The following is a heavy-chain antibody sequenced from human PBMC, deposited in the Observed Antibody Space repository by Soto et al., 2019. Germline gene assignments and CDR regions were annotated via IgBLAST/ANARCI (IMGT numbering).Heavy chain of an antibody. J-gene: IGHJ6*01. CDR1: GFPFTSSA. Sequence: KVSCKASGFPFTSSALQLVRQARGQRLEWIGWIVVGSGNTNYAQKFQERVTITRDMSTSTAYMELSSLRSEDTAVYYCAAGGITMVRGATFGMDVWGQGTTVTVSS. CDR2: IVVGSGNT. CDR3: AAGGITMVRGATFGMDV. V-gene: IGHV1-58*01. D-gene: IGHD3-10*01.